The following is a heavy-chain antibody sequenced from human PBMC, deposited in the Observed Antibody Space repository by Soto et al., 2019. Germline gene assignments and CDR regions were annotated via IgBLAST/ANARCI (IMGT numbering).Heavy chain of an antibody. Sequence: SETLSLTCAVYGGSFSGYYWSWIRQPPGKGLEWIGEINHSGSTNYNPSLKSRVTISVDTSKNQFSLKLSSVTAADTAVYYCAREGSYPYYYMDVWGKGTTVTVSS. CDR3: AREGSYPYYYMDV. V-gene: IGHV4-34*01. CDR1: GGSFSGYY. D-gene: IGHD3-16*02. J-gene: IGHJ6*03. CDR2: INHSGST.